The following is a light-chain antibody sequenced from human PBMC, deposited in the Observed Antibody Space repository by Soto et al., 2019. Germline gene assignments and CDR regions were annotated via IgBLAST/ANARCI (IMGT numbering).Light chain of an antibody. J-gene: IGLJ3*02. CDR1: SGHSTYN. Sequence: QSVLTQSSSASASLGSSVKLNCTLSSGHSTYNIAWHQQQPGKAPRYLMKLECSGSYNKGSGVPDRFSGSSSGADSYLTITNHQFEDEADYYCETCDRNTHGVFGGGTKLTVL. V-gene: IGLV4-60*02. CDR2: LECSGSY. CDR3: ETCDRNTHGV.